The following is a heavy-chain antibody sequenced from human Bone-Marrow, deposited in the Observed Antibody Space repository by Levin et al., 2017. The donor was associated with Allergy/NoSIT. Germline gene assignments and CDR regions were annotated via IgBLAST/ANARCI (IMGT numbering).Heavy chain of an antibody. CDR1: GYSFATFW. J-gene: IGHJ3*02. V-gene: IGHV5-51*01. Sequence: GGSLRLSCKGSGYSFATFWIGWVRQLPGKGLEWMGNIHPGDSDTRYSSSFQGQVTISVDKSISAAYLQWGSLKASDTGMYYCATTYNSNDAFDIWAQGTMVTVSS. D-gene: IGHD2/OR15-2a*01. CDR3: ATTYNSNDAFDI. CDR2: IHPGDSDT.